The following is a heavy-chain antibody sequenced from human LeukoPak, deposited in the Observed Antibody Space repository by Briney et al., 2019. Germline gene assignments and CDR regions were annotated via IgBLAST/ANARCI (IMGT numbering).Heavy chain of an antibody. V-gene: IGHV4-59*01. CDR2: IYYSGST. CDR1: GGSISSYY. Sequence: SETLSLTCTVSGGSISSYYWSWIRQPPGKGLEWIGYIYYSGSTNYNPSLKSRVTISVDTSKNQFSLKLSSVTAADTAVYYCARDREIAVAGTGFDYSSQGTLVTVSS. D-gene: IGHD6-19*01. J-gene: IGHJ4*02. CDR3: ARDREIAVAGTGFDY.